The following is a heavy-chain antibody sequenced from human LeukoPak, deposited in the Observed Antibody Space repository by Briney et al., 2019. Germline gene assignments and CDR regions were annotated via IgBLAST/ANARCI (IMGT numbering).Heavy chain of an antibody. CDR2: INQDGSEK. V-gene: IGHV3-7*01. CDR3: ARLGRWTQLWSYGI. J-gene: IGHJ4*02. CDR1: EFPFNAYW. D-gene: IGHD5-18*01. Sequence: GGSLRLSCAAYEFPFNAYWMSWVRQAPGKGLECVANINQDGSEKYYIDSVRGRFTISRHNARNSLYLQMNSLRAEDTAVYYCARLGRWTQLWSYGIWGRGTLVTVSS.